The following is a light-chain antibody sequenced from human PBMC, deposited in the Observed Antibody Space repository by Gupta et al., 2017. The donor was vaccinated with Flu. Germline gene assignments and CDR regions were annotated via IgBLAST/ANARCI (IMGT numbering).Light chain of an antibody. Sequence: DFQMTQSPSTLSASVGDRVTITCRASQNIEDWLAWYQQKPGKAPQLLIYKESKLEGAVPSRVGGSGFGTEFTRTISSVEADDYASENGQAYNYHFGGGTKVEIK. CDR1: QNIEDW. J-gene: IGKJ4*01. CDR2: KES. CDR3: QAYNYH. V-gene: IGKV1-5*03.